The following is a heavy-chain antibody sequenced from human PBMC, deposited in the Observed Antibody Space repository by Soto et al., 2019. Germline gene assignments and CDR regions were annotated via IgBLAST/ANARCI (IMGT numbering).Heavy chain of an antibody. CDR3: ARGYSGAARRHRYGMDV. CDR1: GYTFTSYY. V-gene: IGHV1-46*01. Sequence: AAVKVSCKASGYTFTSYYMHWVRQAPGQGLEWMGIINPSGGSTSYAQKFQGRVTMTRDTSTSTVYMELSSLRSEDTAVYYCARGYSGAARRHRYGMDVWGQGTTVTASS. D-gene: IGHD1-26*01. CDR2: INPSGGST. J-gene: IGHJ6*02.